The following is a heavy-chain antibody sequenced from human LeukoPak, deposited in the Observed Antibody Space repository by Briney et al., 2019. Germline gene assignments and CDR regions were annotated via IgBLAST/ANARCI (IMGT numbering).Heavy chain of an antibody. V-gene: IGHV4-38-2*02. D-gene: IGHD3-3*01. CDR2: IYHSGST. CDR3: ARERWSGYYPDAPYFDY. Sequence: PSETLSLTCTVSGYSISSGYYWGWIRQPPGKGLEWIGSIYHSGSTYYNPSLKSRVTISVDTSKNQFSLKLSSVIAADTAVYYCARERWSGYYPDAPYFDYWGQGTLVTVSS. J-gene: IGHJ4*02. CDR1: GYSISSGYY.